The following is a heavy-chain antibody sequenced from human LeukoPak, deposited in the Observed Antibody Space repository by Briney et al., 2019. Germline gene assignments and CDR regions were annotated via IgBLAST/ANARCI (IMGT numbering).Heavy chain of an antibody. V-gene: IGHV1-69*13. Sequence: GASVKVSCKASGGTFISYAISWVRQAPGQGLEWMGGIIPIFGTANYAQKFQGRVTITADESTSTAYMELSSLRSEDTAVYYCASHQVIAAAGLPGSRGYDYYYYYMDVWGKGTTVTISS. CDR2: IIPIFGTA. J-gene: IGHJ6*03. D-gene: IGHD6-13*01. CDR3: ASHQVIAAAGLPGSRGYDYYYYYMDV. CDR1: GGTFISYA.